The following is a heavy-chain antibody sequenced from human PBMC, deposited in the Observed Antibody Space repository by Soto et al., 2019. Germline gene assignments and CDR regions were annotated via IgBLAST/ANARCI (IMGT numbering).Heavy chain of an antibody. J-gene: IGHJ3*02. CDR2: IYISGST. V-gene: IGHV4-4*07. CDR1: GGSINGYY. Sequence: KTSETLSLTCTVSGGSINGYYWSWIRQPAGKGLEWIGRIYISGSTNYNPSLKSRVAMSVDTSKNQFSLKLRSLTAADTAVYYCARAKGGSSLAFDIWGQGTMVT. CDR3: ARAKGGSSLAFDI. D-gene: IGHD1-26*01.